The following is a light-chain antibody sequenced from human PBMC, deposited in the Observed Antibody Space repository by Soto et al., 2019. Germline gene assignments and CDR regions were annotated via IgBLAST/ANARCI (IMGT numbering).Light chain of an antibody. CDR2: KAS. V-gene: IGKV1-5*03. Sequence: QLTQSPSSLSASVGDRVTITCQASQDISNYLNWYQQKPGKAPKLLIYKASTLESGVPSRFSGSGSETEFTLTISSLQPDDYATYYCQPYNSYSRTFGQGTKVDIK. CDR3: QPYNSYSRT. CDR1: QDISNY. J-gene: IGKJ1*01.